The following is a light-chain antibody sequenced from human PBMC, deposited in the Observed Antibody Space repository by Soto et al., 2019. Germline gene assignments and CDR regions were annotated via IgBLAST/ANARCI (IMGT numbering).Light chain of an antibody. CDR2: DAS. J-gene: IGKJ4*01. CDR3: QQRRNWPLT. CDR1: QSVSSY. V-gene: IGKV3-11*01. Sequence: EIVLTQSPATLSLSPGERATLYCRASQSVSSYLAWYQQKPGQAPRLLIYDASNRATGIPVRFSGSGSGTDFTLTISSLEPEDFAVYYCQQRRNWPLTFGGGTKVDIK.